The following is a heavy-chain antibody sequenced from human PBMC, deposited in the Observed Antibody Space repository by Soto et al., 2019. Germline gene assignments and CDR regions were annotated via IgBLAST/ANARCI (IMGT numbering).Heavy chain of an antibody. V-gene: IGHV3-74*01. D-gene: IGHD1-7*01. J-gene: IGHJ3*01. CDR3: ARSLPGTYGAFDL. CDR1: GFIFNSYG. Sequence: LRLSCAASGFIFNSYGMHWVRQSPGKGLVWVSRISGDGSSTTYADSVRGRFTISRDNAKNTVYLQMDSLRAEDTAVYYCARSLPGTYGAFDLWGQGTMVTVSS. CDR2: ISGDGSST.